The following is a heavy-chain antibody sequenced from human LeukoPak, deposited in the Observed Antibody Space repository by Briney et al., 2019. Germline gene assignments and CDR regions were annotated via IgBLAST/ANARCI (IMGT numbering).Heavy chain of an antibody. CDR3: ASHLGYCSGGSCFTFDY. Sequence: PSETLSLTCAVYGGSFSGYYWSWIRQPPGKGLEWIGEINHSGSTNYNPSLKSRVTISVDTSKNQFSLKLSSVTAADTAVYYCASHLGYCSGGSCFTFDYWGQGTLVTVSS. J-gene: IGHJ4*02. D-gene: IGHD2-15*01. V-gene: IGHV4-34*01. CDR2: INHSGST. CDR1: GGSFSGYY.